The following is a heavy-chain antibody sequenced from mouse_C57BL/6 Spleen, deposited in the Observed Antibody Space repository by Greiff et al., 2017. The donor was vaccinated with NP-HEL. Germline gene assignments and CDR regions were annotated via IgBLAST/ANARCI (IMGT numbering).Heavy chain of an antibody. Sequence: QVQLKESGAELVKPGASVKISCKASGYAFSSYWMNWVKQRPGKGLEWIGQIYPGDGDTNYNGKFKGKATLTADKSSSTAYMQLSSLTSEDSAVYFCARGRGYYGNYGAMDYWGQGTSVTVSS. CDR3: ARGRGYYGNYGAMDY. CDR1: GYAFSSYW. V-gene: IGHV1-80*01. J-gene: IGHJ4*01. D-gene: IGHD2-1*01. CDR2: IYPGDGDT.